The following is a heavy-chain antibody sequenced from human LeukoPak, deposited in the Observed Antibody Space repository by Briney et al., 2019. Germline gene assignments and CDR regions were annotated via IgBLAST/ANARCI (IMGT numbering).Heavy chain of an antibody. CDR3: ARDQLTPYYYDSSGHYPSSEYYGMDV. V-gene: IGHV1-69*04. Sequence: GASVKVSCKASGGTFSSYAISWVRQAPGQGLEWMGRIIPILGIANYAQKFQGRVTITADKSTSTAYMELSSLRSEDTAVYYCARDQLTPYYYDSSGHYPSSEYYGMDVWGQGTTVTVSS. J-gene: IGHJ6*02. CDR1: GGTFSSYA. D-gene: IGHD3-22*01. CDR2: IIPILGIA.